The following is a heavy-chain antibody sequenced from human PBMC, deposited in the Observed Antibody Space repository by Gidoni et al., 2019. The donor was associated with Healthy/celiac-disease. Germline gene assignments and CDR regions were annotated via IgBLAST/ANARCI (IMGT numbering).Heavy chain of an antibody. CDR2: IIPIFGTA. J-gene: IGHJ6*03. CDR1: GGTFSSYA. D-gene: IGHD2-2*01. V-gene: IGHV1-69*06. Sequence: QVQLLQSGAEVKKPGPSVKVSCKASGGTFSSYASSWVRQAPGQGLEWMGGIIPIFGTANYAQKFQGRVTITADKSTSTAYMELSSLRSEDTAVYYCARGRDIVVVPAAIEWGRGDYYYYYMDVWGKGTTVTVSS. CDR3: ARGRDIVVVPAAIEWGRGDYYYYYMDV.